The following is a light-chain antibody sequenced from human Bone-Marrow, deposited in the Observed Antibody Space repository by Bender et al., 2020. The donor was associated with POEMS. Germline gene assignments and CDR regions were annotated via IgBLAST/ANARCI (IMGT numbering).Light chain of an antibody. V-gene: IGLV2-14*02. Sequence: QSALTQPASVSGSPGQSITISCTGTSSDVGSYNLVSWYQQHPGKAPKLMIYEGSKRPSGVSNRFSGSKSGNTASLTISGLQAEDEADYYCNSYTSSGTHVLFGGGTKLTVL. J-gene: IGLJ2*01. CDR2: EGS. CDR1: SSDVGSYNL. CDR3: NSYTSSGTHVL.